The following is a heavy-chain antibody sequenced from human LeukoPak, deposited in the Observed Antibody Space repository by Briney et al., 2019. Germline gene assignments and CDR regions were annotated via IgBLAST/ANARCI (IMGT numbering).Heavy chain of an antibody. CDR1: GFTFSSYW. J-gene: IGHJ4*02. Sequence: GGSLRLSCSASGFTFSSYWMSWVRQAPGRGLDWVANIKQGGSEKYYVDSVKGRFTISRDDAKSSLYLQMNSLRAEDTAVYYCARIYCSSISCHFDYWGQGTLVTVSS. CDR3: ARIYCSSISCHFDY. D-gene: IGHD2-2*01. V-gene: IGHV3-7*01. CDR2: IKQGGSEK.